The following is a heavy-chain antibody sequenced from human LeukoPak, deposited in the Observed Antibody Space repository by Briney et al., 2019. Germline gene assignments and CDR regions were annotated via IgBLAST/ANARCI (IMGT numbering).Heavy chain of an antibody. D-gene: IGHD3-3*01. CDR3: AKAHPTPSYYDFWSGYENWFDP. V-gene: IGHV3-23*01. J-gene: IGHJ5*02. Sequence: PGGSLRLSCAASGFTFSSYAMSWVRQAPGKGLEWVSAISGSGGSTYYADSVKGRFTISRDNSKNTLYLQMNSLRAEDTAVYYCAKAHPTPSYYDFWSGYENWFDPWGQGTLVTVSS. CDR2: ISGSGGST. CDR1: GFTFSSYA.